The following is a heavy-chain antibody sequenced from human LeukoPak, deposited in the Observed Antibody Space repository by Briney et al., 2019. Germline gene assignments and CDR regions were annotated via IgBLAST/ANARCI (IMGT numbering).Heavy chain of an antibody. J-gene: IGHJ4*02. CDR3: AKDWYYYDSSGYFPSPVDY. CDR1: GFTFSSYG. Sequence: GRSLRLSCAASGFTFSSYGMHWVRQAPGKGLEWVAVISYDGSNKYYADSVEGRFTISRDNSKNTLYLQMNSLRAEDTAVYYCAKDWYYYDSSGYFPSPVDYWGQGTLVTVSS. CDR2: ISYDGSNK. V-gene: IGHV3-30*18. D-gene: IGHD3-22*01.